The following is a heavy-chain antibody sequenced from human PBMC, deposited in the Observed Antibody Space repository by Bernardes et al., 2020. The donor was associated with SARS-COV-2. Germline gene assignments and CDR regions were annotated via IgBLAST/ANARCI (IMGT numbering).Heavy chain of an antibody. CDR3: ARGVVVTAKGPFDY. D-gene: IGHD2-21*02. V-gene: IGHV4-34*01. CDR1: GGSFSGYY. J-gene: IGHJ4*02. Sequence: SETLSLTCAVYGGSFSGYYWSWIRQPPGKGLEWIGEINHSGSTNYNPSLKSRVTISVDTSKNQFSLKLSSVTAADTAVYYCARGVVVTAKGPFDYWGQGTLVTVSS. CDR2: INHSGST.